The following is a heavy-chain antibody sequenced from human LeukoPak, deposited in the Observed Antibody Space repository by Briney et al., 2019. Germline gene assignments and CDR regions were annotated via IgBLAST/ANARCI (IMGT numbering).Heavy chain of an antibody. V-gene: IGHV3-53*01. CDR1: GFTVITND. D-gene: IGHD3-22*01. CDR2: LYSDGNT. CDR3: ATAFYFDSSGPYWYFDL. J-gene: IGHJ2*01. Sequence: PGGSLRLSCAASGFTVITNDMTWVRQAPGKGLGWGSVLYSDGNTKYADSVQGRFTISRDNSKNTLYLEMNSLSPDDTAVYYCATAFYFDSSGPYWYFDLWGRGTLVTVSS.